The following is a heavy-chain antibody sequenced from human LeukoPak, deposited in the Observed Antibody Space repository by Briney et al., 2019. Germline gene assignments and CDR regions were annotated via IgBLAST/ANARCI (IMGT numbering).Heavy chain of an antibody. CDR2: IKQDGSEK. CDR1: GFTFSSYW. V-gene: IGHV3-7*01. Sequence: GGSLRLSCAASGFTFSSYWMSWVRQAPGKGLEWVGNIKQDGSEKYYVDTVKGRFTISRDNATNTHYLEMNSLRSEDTAVYYCARESLSSYGSGSYYTNWGQGTLVTVSS. D-gene: IGHD3-10*01. CDR3: ARESLSSYGSGSYYTN. J-gene: IGHJ4*02.